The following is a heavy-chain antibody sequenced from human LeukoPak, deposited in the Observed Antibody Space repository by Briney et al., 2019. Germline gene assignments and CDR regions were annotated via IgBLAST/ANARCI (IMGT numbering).Heavy chain of an antibody. CDR3: ARDPTGSYFDY. D-gene: IGHD1-26*01. Sequence: SETLSLTCIVSGGSISSYYWGWIRQPPGKGLEWIGSIYYSGSTYYNPSLKSRVTISVDTSKNQFSLKLSSVTAADTAVYYCARDPTGSYFDYWGQGTLVTVSS. J-gene: IGHJ4*02. CDR1: GGSISSYY. CDR2: IYYSGST. V-gene: IGHV4-39*07.